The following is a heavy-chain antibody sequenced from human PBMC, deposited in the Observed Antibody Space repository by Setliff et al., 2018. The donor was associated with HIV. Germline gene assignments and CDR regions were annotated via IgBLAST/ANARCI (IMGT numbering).Heavy chain of an antibody. Sequence: SVKVSCKASADTFSSHVISWFRQAPGQGLEWMGGIIPIFGSANFPQNFQGRLTITVDEPTSTAYMELSSLTSDDTAVYYCARPTYYTDNSGHPRYYFETWGQGTRGTV. V-gene: IGHV1-69*13. CDR1: ADTFSSHV. D-gene: IGHD3-22*01. J-gene: IGHJ5*02. CDR3: ARPTYYTDNSGHPRYYFET. CDR2: IIPIFGSA.